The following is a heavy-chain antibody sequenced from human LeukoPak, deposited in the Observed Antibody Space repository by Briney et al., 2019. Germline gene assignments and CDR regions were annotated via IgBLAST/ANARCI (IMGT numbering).Heavy chain of an antibody. J-gene: IGHJ6*02. CDR2: ISGSGGST. D-gene: IGHD6-13*01. Sequence: GGSLRLSCAASGFTFSSYAMSWVRQAPGKGLEWVSAISGSGGSTYYADSVKGRFTISRDNSKNTLYLQMNSLRAEDTAVYYCASAGQQLVPFWLYYYGMDVWGQGTTVTVSS. CDR3: ASAGQQLVPFWLYYYGMDV. V-gene: IGHV3-23*01. CDR1: GFTFSSYA.